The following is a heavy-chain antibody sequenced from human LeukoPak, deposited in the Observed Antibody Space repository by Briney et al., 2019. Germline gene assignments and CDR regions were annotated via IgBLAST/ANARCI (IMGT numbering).Heavy chain of an antibody. CDR2: IYYSGST. V-gene: IGHV4-59*01. CDR3: ARGPQPYCSSTSCYRGAFDI. Sequence: SETLSLTCTVSGGSISSYYWSWIRQPPGKGLEWIGYIYYSGSTNYNPSLKSRVTISVDTSKNQFSLKLSSVTAADTAVYYCARGPQPYCSSTSCYRGAFDIWGQGTMVTVSS. CDR1: GGSISSYY. D-gene: IGHD2-2*02. J-gene: IGHJ3*02.